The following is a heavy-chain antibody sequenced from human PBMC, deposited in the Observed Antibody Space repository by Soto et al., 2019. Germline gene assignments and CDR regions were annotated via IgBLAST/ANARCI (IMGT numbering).Heavy chain of an antibody. Sequence: SAFTFSSYALSWVRQAPGKGLAWVSAISGSGGSTYYADSVKGRFTISRDNSKNTLYLQMNSLRAEDTAVYYCAKTVFDYDLWSGYLYYYGMDVWGQETTVTVSS. V-gene: IGHV3-23*01. J-gene: IGHJ6*02. CDR3: AKTVFDYDLWSGYLYYYGMDV. CDR2: ISGSGGST. D-gene: IGHD3-3*01. CDR1: AFTFSSYA.